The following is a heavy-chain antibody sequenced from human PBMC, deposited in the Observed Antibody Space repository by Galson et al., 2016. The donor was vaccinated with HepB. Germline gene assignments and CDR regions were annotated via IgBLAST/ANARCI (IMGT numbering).Heavy chain of an antibody. V-gene: IGHV4-59*02. CDR2: TYYTGDT. CDR3: ARDIGEGYYGYGVLDF. Sequence: ETLSLICSVSGGSVKYFYWSWVRQPPGKTLEWIGHTYYTGDTRYNPSLSRRVSISLDTSKNEVSLQLTSATAADPAVYYCARDIGEGYYGYGVLDFWGPGALVTVSS. CDR1: GGSVKYFY. D-gene: IGHD3-10*01. J-gene: IGHJ4*02.